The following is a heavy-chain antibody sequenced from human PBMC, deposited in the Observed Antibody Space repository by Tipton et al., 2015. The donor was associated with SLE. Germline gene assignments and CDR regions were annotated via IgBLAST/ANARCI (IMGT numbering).Heavy chain of an antibody. CDR1: GASISGSTSY. CDR2: VNHDRDT. CDR3: ARAEMTTEGSVFHFYVDV. Sequence: TLSLTCSVSGASISGSTSYWGWIRQSPGKGLEWIGGVNHDRDTIYNPSLKSRVTFSVDTSKNHFSLRLTSVTAADTAVYYCARAEMTTEGSVFHFYVDVWGKGTTVTVSS. J-gene: IGHJ6*03. D-gene: IGHD5-24*01. V-gene: IGHV4-39*07.